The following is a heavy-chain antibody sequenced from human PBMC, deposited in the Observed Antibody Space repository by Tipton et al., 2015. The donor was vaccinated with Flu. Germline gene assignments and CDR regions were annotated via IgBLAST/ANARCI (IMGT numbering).Heavy chain of an antibody. D-gene: IGHD1-1*01. Sequence: TLSLTCTVSSYPITTNFYWGWIRQPPGKGLEWIGSIRYGGSSYYTPSLKSRVTISLDMSKDQFSLKLASVTAADTAVYYCARVWSSFVATASLDYWGRGTLVTVSS. CDR1: SYPITTNFY. CDR3: ARVWSSFVATASLDY. CDR2: IRYGGSS. J-gene: IGHJ4*02. V-gene: IGHV4-38-2*02.